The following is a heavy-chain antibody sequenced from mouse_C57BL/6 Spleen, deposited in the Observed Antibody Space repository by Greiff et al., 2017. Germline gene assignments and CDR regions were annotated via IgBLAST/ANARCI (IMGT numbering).Heavy chain of an antibody. V-gene: IGHV1-54*01. Sequence: QVQLQQSGAELVRPGTSVKVSCKASGYAFTNYLIEWVKQRPGQGLEWIGVINPGSGGTNYNEKFKGKATLTADKTSSTAYMQLSSLTSEDSAVYFCARKGRYSNDFDYGGQGTTLTGSS. CDR2: INPGSGGT. CDR1: GYAFTNYL. J-gene: IGHJ2*01. CDR3: ARKGRYSNDFDY. D-gene: IGHD2-5*01.